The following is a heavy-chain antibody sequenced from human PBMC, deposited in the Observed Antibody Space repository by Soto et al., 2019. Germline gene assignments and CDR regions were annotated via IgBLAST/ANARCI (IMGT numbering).Heavy chain of an antibody. V-gene: IGHV3-11*06. CDR2: ISSSSSYT. J-gene: IGHJ6*02. CDR1: GFSFSDYY. CDR3: AREDSVYDKGYYYYYGMDV. D-gene: IGHD5-12*01. Sequence: GGSLRLACAASGFSFSDYYMSWIRQAPGKGLEWVSYISSSSSYTNYADSVKGRFTISRDNAKNSLYLQMNSLRDEDTAVYYCAREDSVYDKGYYYYYGMDVWGQGTTVTVSS.